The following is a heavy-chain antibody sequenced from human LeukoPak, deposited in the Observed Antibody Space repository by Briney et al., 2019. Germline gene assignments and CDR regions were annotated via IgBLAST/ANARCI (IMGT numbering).Heavy chain of an antibody. CDR2: ISSSGSTI. V-gene: IGHV3-48*03. J-gene: IGHJ4*02. CDR3: ARGYTYFDY. Sequence: GGSLRLSCAASGFTFSSYEMNWVRQAPGKGLEWVSYISSSGSTIYYADSVKGRSTISRDNAKNSLYTQMNSLRAEDTAVYYCARGYTYFDYWGQGTLVTASS. D-gene: IGHD5-12*01. CDR1: GFTFSSYE.